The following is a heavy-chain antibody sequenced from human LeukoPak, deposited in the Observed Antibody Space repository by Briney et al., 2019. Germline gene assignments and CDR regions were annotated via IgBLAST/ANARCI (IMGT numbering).Heavy chain of an antibody. CDR2: INTDGSPT. Sequence: GGSLRLSCAASGYTFSSYWMNWVRQAPGKGLVWVSRINTDGSPTAYADSVKGRFTISRDNSKNTLYLQMNSLRAEDTAVYYCAKDGRSYGAADYHWYFDLWGRGTLVTVSS. CDR1: GYTFSSYW. D-gene: IGHD4/OR15-4a*01. V-gene: IGHV3-74*01. CDR3: AKDGRSYGAADYHWYFDL. J-gene: IGHJ2*01.